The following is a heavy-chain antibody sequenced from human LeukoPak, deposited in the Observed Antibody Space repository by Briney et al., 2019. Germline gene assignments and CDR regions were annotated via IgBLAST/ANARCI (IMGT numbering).Heavy chain of an antibody. CDR1: GGSSSPYY. J-gene: IGHJ4*02. CDR3: ARGGFYCGGDCYVDY. CDR2: INHSGST. V-gene: IGHV4-34*01. D-gene: IGHD2-21*02. Sequence: SETLSLTCAVYGGSSSPYYWSWIRQPPGKGLEWIGEINHSGSTNYNPSLKSRVTISVDTSKNQFSLGLSSVTAADTAVYYCARGGFYCGGDCYVDYWGQGTLVTVSS.